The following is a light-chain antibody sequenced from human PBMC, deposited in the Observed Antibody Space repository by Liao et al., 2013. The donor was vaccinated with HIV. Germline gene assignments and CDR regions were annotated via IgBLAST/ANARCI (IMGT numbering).Light chain of an antibody. J-gene: IGLJ2*01. CDR3: QAWDSSTVV. CDR2: YDS. CDR1: NIGSKS. Sequence: SYVLTQPPSVSVAPGETARITCGETNIGSKSVHWYQQKPGQAPVMVIYYDSDRPSGIPERFSGSNSGNTATLTISGTQAMDEADYYCQAWDSSTVVFGGGTKLTVL. V-gene: IGLV3-21*01.